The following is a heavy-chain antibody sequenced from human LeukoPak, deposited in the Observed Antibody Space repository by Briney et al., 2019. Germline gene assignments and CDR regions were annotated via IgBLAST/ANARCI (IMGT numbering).Heavy chain of an antibody. CDR1: GYTFTSYG. Sequence: ASVKVSCKASGYTFTSYGISWVRQAPGQGLEWMGWISAYNGNTNYAQKLQGRVTMTTDTSTSTAYMELRRLRSDDTAVYYCARGPYPSGYYPPYFDYWGQGTLVTVSS. V-gene: IGHV1-18*01. CDR2: ISAYNGNT. CDR3: ARGPYPSGYYPPYFDY. J-gene: IGHJ4*02. D-gene: IGHD3-22*01.